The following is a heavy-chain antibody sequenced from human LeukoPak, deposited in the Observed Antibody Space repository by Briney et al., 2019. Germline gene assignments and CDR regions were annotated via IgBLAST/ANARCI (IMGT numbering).Heavy chain of an antibody. CDR3: AKDTVDDSSGYLPDSFDI. V-gene: IGHV3-74*01. J-gene: IGHJ3*02. Sequence: GGSLRLSCAASGFTFSTYWMNWIRQAPGRGLVWVSRINSDGSITSYADSVKGRFTISRDNAKNTLYLQMNSLRAEDTAVYYCAKDTVDDSSGYLPDSFDIWGQGTMVTVSS. CDR2: INSDGSIT. D-gene: IGHD3-22*01. CDR1: GFTFSTYW.